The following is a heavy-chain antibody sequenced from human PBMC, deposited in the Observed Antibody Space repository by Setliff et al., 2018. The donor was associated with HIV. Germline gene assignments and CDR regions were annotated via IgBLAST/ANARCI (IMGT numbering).Heavy chain of an antibody. D-gene: IGHD2-21*01. CDR3: VRDKGDSRNFDY. CDR2: LNTETGNS. J-gene: IGHJ4*02. CDR1: GYTLTTYG. V-gene: IGHV7-4-1*02. Sequence: ASVKVSCKASGYTLTTYGISWVRQAPGQGLQWMGWLNTETGNSMYAQGFTGRFVFSLDTSISTAYMEVNTLRAEDTALYYCVRDKGDSRNFDYWGQGTLVTVSS.